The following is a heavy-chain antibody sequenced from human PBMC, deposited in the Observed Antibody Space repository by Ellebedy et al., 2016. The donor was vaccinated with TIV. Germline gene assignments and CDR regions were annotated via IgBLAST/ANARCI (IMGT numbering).Heavy chain of an antibody. CDR1: GSSIRSYY. CDR3: ARQVGATSSWGNDAFDI. D-gene: IGHD1-26*01. J-gene: IGHJ3*02. V-gene: IGHV4-59*08. CDR2: VDYIGSA. Sequence: SETLSLTCSVSGSSIRSYYWSWIRQPPGEGLEWIGNVDYIGSATYNPSLEGRVTMSFETSRNDFSLSLCSVTAADTAVYYCARQVGATSSWGNDAFDIWGQGTMVTVSS.